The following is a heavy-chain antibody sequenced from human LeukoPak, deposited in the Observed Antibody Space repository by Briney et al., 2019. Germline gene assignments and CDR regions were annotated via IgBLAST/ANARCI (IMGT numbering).Heavy chain of an antibody. CDR3: ARGRGYGGYDIGY. CDR2: INWNGGST. J-gene: IGHJ4*02. V-gene: IGHV3-20*04. CDR1: GFTFDDYG. D-gene: IGHD5-12*01. Sequence: GGSLTLSCTASGFTFDDYGMSWVRQAPGKGLEWVSGINWNGGSTGYADSMKGRFTISRDSAKNSLYLQMNSLRAEDTAMYYCARGRGYGGYDIGYWGLGTLVTVSS.